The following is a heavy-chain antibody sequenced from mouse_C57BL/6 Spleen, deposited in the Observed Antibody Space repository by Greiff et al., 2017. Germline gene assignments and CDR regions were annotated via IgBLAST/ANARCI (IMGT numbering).Heavy chain of an antibody. CDR2: INPNTGGT. CDR3: ASDDYDGYYFDY. Sequence: VQLQQSGPELVKPGASVKLSCTASGYTFTDYYMHWVKQTPGKSLEWIGDINPNTGGTSYTEKFKGKATLTVDKSSSTAYLELRSLTSEDSAVYYCASDDYDGYYFDYWGQGTTLTVSS. D-gene: IGHD2-4*01. V-gene: IGHV1-26*01. CDR1: GYTFTDYY. J-gene: IGHJ2*01.